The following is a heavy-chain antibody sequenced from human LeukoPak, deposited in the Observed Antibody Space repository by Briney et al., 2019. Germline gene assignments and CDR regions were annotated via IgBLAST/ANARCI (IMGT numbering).Heavy chain of an antibody. Sequence: PSQTLSLTCTVSGGSISSGGYYGSWIRQHPGKGLEWIGYIYYSGSTYYNPSLKSRVTISVDTSKNQFSLKLSSVTAADTAVYYCARERFDYYDSSGSLGYFDYWGQGTLVTVS. D-gene: IGHD3-22*01. CDR3: ARERFDYYDSSGSLGYFDY. CDR2: IYYSGST. V-gene: IGHV4-31*03. CDR1: GGSISSGGYY. J-gene: IGHJ4*02.